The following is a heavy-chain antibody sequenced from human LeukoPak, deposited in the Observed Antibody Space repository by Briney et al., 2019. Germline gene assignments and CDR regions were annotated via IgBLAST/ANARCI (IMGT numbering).Heavy chain of an antibody. CDR3: ARGGFSGWRRYYFDY. V-gene: IGHV3-21*06. D-gene: IGHD6-19*01. J-gene: IGHJ4*02. CDR2: ISSSSSYI. Sequence: GGSLRLSCAASGFTFSSYSMNWVRQAPGKGLEWVSSISSSSSYIYYADSVKGRFTISRDNAKNSLYLQMNSLRAEDTAVYYCARGGFSGWRRYYFDYWGQGTLVTVSS. CDR1: GFTFSSYS.